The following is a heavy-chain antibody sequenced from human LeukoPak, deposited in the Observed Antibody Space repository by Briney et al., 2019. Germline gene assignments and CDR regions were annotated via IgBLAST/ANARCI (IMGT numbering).Heavy chain of an antibody. V-gene: IGHV3-53*01. D-gene: IGHD3-10*01. CDR1: GFTVSINY. CDR2: IYSGGST. J-gene: IGHJ6*03. CDR3: ARGRGKGYYYMDV. Sequence: PGGSLTLSCAPSGFTVSINYMSWVRHARGEGLEWGSAIYSGGSTYYADSVKGRFTISRDNSKNTLYLQMNSLRAEDTAVYYCARGRGKGYYYMDVWGKGTTVTVSS.